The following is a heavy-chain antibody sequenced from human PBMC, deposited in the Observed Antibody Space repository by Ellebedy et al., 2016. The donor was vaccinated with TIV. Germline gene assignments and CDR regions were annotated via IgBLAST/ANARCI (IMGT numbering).Heavy chain of an antibody. V-gene: IGHV5-51*01. J-gene: IGHJ4*02. CDR1: GYTFTDYW. Sequence: GESLKISCMASGYTFTDYWIGWARQMPGKGLEWMGIIYPDDSDTRYSPSFQGQVTISVDKSINTAFLVWSSLKASDTAMYYCAAYTKWGTTYYFDYWGQGTLVTVSS. D-gene: IGHD7-27*01. CDR2: IYPDDSDT. CDR3: AAYTKWGTTYYFDY.